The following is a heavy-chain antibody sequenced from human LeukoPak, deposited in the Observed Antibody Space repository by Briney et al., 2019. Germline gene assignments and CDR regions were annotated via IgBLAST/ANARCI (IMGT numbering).Heavy chain of an antibody. Sequence: PGRSLRLSCAASGFTFSSYAMHWVRQGQGKGLEWGSGIHWDDDKTEYADSVKGRFTISRDNARKSLHLEMSSLRVEDTAVYYCARVYGYYYYYMDVWGNGTAVIVSS. D-gene: IGHD3-10*01. J-gene: IGHJ6*03. CDR2: IHWDDDKT. V-gene: IGHV3-20*04. CDR1: GFTFSSYA. CDR3: ARVYGYYYYYMDV.